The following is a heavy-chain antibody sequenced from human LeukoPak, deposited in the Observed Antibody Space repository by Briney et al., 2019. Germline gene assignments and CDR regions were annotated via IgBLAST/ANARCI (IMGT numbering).Heavy chain of an antibody. J-gene: IGHJ5*02. CDR1: GYTFTSYD. D-gene: IGHD5-24*01. CDR2: MNPNSGNT. CDR3: ARDGVDP. V-gene: IGHV1-8*01. Sequence: GASVKVSCKASGYTFTSYDINWVRQTTGQGLEWMGWMNPNSGNTGYAQKFQGRVTMTRDTSTSTVYMELSSLRSEDTAVYYCARDGVDPWGQGTLVTVSS.